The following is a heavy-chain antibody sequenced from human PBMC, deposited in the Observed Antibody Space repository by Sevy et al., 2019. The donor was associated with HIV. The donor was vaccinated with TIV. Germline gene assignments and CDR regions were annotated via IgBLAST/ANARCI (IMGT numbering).Heavy chain of an antibody. Sequence: GGSLRLSCAASGFTFRSFSMHWVRQAPGKPLEWVANIKEDDTVKYYVESVKGRFTISRDNGRNLVYLLMNNLKVEDTALYYCVRAIQSEGSFWGQGTRVTVSS. CDR2: IKEDDTVK. CDR3: VRAIQSEGSF. CDR1: GFTFRSFS. J-gene: IGHJ4*02. D-gene: IGHD2-21*01. V-gene: IGHV3-7*04.